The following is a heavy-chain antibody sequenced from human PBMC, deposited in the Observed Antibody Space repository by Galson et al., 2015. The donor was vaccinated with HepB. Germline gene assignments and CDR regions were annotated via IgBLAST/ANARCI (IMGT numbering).Heavy chain of an antibody. Sequence: SLRLSCAASGFTFSSYGMHWVRQAPGKGLEWVAVISYDGSNKYYADSVEGRFTISRDNSKNTLYLQMNSLRAEDTAVYYCAKDTQYSSSRGWFDPWGQGTLVTVSS. D-gene: IGHD6-13*01. CDR2: ISYDGSNK. V-gene: IGHV3-30*18. J-gene: IGHJ5*02. CDR1: GFTFSSYG. CDR3: AKDTQYSSSRGWFDP.